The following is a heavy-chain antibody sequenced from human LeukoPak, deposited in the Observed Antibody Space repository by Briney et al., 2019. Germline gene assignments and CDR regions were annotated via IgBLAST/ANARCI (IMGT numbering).Heavy chain of an antibody. D-gene: IGHD3-10*01. J-gene: IGHJ6*02. CDR3: ARHTLTMVRGVITPHYYGMDV. CDR1: GYNFDNFW. V-gene: IGHV5-51*01. Sequence: GESLKISCKGSGYNFDNFWIGWVRQMPGKGLEWMGIIYPADSDTRYSPSFQGQVTISADKSISTAYLQWSSLKASDTAMYYCARHTLTMVRGVITPHYYGMDVWGQGTTVTVSS. CDR2: IYPADSDT.